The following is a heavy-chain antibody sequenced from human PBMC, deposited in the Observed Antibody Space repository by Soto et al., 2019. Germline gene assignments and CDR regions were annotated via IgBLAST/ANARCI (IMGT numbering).Heavy chain of an antibody. J-gene: IGHJ4*02. V-gene: IGHV4-4*07. D-gene: IGHD3-22*01. CDR3: ARDADYYDSSGYWGYFDY. CDR1: GGSISSYY. CDR2: IYTSGST. Sequence: PSETLSLTCTVSGGSISSYYWSWIRQPAGKGLEWIGRIYTSGSTNYNPSLKSRVTMPVDTSKNQFSLKLSSVTAADTAVYYCARDADYYDSSGYWGYFDYWGQGTLVTVSS.